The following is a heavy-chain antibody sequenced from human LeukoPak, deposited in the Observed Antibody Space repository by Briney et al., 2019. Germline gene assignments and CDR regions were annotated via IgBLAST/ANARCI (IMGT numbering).Heavy chain of an antibody. V-gene: IGHV1-46*01. CDR2: INPSGGST. CDR1: GYTFTSYY. Sequence: ASVKVSCKASGYTFTSYYMHWVRQAPGQGLEWMGIINPSGGSTSYAQKFQGRVTMTRDTSTSTVDMELSSLRSEDTAVYYCATQYGSDAYYFDYWGQGTLVTVSS. J-gene: IGHJ4*02. CDR3: ATQYGSDAYYFDY. D-gene: IGHD3-10*01.